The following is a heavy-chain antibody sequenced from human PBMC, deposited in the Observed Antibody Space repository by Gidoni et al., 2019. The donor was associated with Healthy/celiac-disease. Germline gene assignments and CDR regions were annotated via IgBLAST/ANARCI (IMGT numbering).Heavy chain of an antibody. D-gene: IGHD4-17*01. V-gene: IGHV4-61*01. J-gene: IGHJ4*02. Sequence: QVQLQESGPGLVKPSETLSLTRTVPVGSVSSGSYYWSWIRQPPGKGLEWIGYFSYSGSTNYNPPLKSRVTISVDTSKNQFSLTLSSVTAADTAVYYCAREMTAGDSIYYFDYWGQGTLVTVSS. CDR3: AREMTAGDSIYYFDY. CDR2: FSYSGST. CDR1: VGSVSSGSYY.